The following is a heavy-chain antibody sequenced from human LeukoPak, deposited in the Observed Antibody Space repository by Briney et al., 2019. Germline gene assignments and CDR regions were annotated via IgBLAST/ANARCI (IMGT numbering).Heavy chain of an antibody. Sequence: SETLSLTCAVYGGSFSGYYWRWIRQPPGRGLEWIGEINHSGSTNYNPSLKSRVTISVDTSKNQFSLKLSSVTAADTAVYYCARGGVGDGYNSFDYWGQGTLVTVSS. CDR2: INHSGST. D-gene: IGHD5-24*01. CDR1: GGSFSGYY. CDR3: ARGGVGDGYNSFDY. J-gene: IGHJ4*02. V-gene: IGHV4-34*01.